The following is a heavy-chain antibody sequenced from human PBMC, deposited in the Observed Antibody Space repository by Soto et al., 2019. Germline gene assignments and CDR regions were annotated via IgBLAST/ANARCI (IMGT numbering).Heavy chain of an antibody. CDR2: ISSSSSTI. Sequence: PGGSLRLSCAAYGLTFSSYSMNWVRQAPGKGLEWVSYISSSSSTIYYADSVKGRFTISRDNAKNSLYLQMNSLRAEDTAVYYCARDRVYDKDPYYFDYWGQGT. D-gene: IGHD3-22*01. J-gene: IGHJ4*02. CDR1: GLTFSSYS. CDR3: ARDRVYDKDPYYFDY. V-gene: IGHV3-48*01.